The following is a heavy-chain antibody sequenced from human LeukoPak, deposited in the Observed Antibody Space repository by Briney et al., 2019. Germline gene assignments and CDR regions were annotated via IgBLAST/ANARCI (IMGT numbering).Heavy chain of an antibody. V-gene: IGHV3-33*08. D-gene: IGHD1-26*01. CDR2: IWYDGSNK. Sequence: GGSLRLSCAASGFTFSSYAMHWVRQAPGKGLEWVAVIWYDGSNKYYADSVKGRFTISRDNSKNTLYLQMNSLRAEDTAVYYCARDRGIVGALDGFDYWGQGTLVAVSS. CDR1: GFTFSSYA. J-gene: IGHJ4*02. CDR3: ARDRGIVGALDGFDY.